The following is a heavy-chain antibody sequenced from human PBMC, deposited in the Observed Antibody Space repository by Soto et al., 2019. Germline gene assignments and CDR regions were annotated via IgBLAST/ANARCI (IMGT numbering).Heavy chain of an antibody. J-gene: IGHJ6*02. CDR1: GFTFSGSA. CDR2: IRSKANSYAT. D-gene: IGHD3-3*01. CDR3: TRQPALDFWRSTDYYYGMDV. Sequence: GGSLRLSCAASGFTFSGSAMHWVRQASGKGLEWVGRIRSKANSYATAYAASVKGRFTISRDDSKNTAYLQMNSLKTEDTAVYYCTRQPALDFWRSTDYYYGMDVWGQGTTVTVSS. V-gene: IGHV3-73*01.